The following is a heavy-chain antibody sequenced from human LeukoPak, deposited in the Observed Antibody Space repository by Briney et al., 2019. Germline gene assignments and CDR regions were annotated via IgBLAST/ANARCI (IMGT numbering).Heavy chain of an antibody. Sequence: PGASLRLSCAASGFTFSNYAMSWVRQAPGKGLEWVSAISGTGGSIYYADSVKGRFTISRDNSKNPLYLQMNSLRAADTAVYYCAKGQRWELPFDYWGQGTLVTVSS. J-gene: IGHJ4*02. D-gene: IGHD1-26*01. V-gene: IGHV3-23*01. CDR3: AKGQRWELPFDY. CDR1: GFTFSNYA. CDR2: ISGTGGSI.